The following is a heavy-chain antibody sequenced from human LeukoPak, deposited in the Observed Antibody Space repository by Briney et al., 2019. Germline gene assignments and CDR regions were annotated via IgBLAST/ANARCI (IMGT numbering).Heavy chain of an antibody. CDR1: GFTFNTYD. Sequence: GGSLRLSCAASGFTFNTYDMNWVRQAPGKGLEWISYISSSSKNIYYADSVEGRFTVSRDNAKNSLFLQMNSLRAEDTAIYYCTTDTWYSAGHWGQGTLVTVSS. D-gene: IGHD2-15*01. J-gene: IGHJ4*02. V-gene: IGHV3-48*04. CDR2: ISSSSKNI. CDR3: TTDTWYSAGH.